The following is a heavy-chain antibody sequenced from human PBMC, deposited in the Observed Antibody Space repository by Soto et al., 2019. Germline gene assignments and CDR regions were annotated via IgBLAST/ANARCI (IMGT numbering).Heavy chain of an antibody. Sequence: GSLRLSCAASGFTYIRFELHWVHQAPGKGLEWISYISSSGSTAYYASSVEGRFTISRDNANNSVYLQMDSLRAEDTALYYCTRAAWFPYLSFYWGQGALVTVSS. CDR3: TRAAWFPYLSFY. CDR2: ISSSGSTA. CDR1: GFTYIRFE. D-gene: IGHD3-10*01. V-gene: IGHV3-48*03. J-gene: IGHJ4*02.